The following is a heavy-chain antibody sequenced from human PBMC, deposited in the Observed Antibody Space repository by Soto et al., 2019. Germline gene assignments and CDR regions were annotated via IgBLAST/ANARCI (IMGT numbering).Heavy chain of an antibody. D-gene: IGHD4-17*01. CDR3: TTNTNDDGDYVLKDDAFDI. CDR2: IKSKTEGGTT. CDR1: GFTFSNAW. V-gene: IGHV3-15*01. Sequence: GGSLRLSCAASGFTFSNAWMSWVRQAPGKRLEWVGRIKSKTEGGTTDYAAPLKGRFTISRDDSKNTLYLQMNSLKTEDTAVYYCTTNTNDDGDYVLKDDAFDIWGQGTMVTVSS. J-gene: IGHJ3*02.